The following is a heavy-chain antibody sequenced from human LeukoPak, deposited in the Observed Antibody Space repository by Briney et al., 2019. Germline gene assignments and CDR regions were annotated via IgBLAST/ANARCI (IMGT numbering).Heavy chain of an antibody. D-gene: IGHD2-2*01. Sequence: SETLSLTCAVYGGSFSGYYWSWIRQPPGKGLEWIGEINHSGSTNYNPSLKSRVTISVDTSKNQFSLKLSSVTAADTAVYYCAGGSQRALYQLLSSGMDVWGQGTTVTVSS. V-gene: IGHV4-34*01. CDR3: AGGSQRALYQLLSSGMDV. J-gene: IGHJ6*02. CDR1: GGSFSGYY. CDR2: INHSGST.